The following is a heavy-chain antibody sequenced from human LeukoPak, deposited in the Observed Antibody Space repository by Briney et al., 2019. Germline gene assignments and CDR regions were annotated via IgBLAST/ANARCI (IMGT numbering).Heavy chain of an antibody. V-gene: IGHV1-2*02. J-gene: IGHJ6*03. CDR1: GYTFTGYY. CDR2: INPNSGGT. Sequence: ASVKVSCKASGYTFTGYYMHWVRQAPGQGLEWMGWINPNSGGTNYAQKFQGRVTMTRDTSISTAYMELSRLRSDDTAVYYCARGAVTTFLYYYYYMDVWGKGTTVTVSS. D-gene: IGHD4-11*01. CDR3: ARGAVTTFLYYYYYMDV.